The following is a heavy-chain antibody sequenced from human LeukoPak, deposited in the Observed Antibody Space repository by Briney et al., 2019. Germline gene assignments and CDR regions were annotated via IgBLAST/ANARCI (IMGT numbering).Heavy chain of an antibody. CDR2: INHSGST. V-gene: IGHV4-34*01. CDR1: GGSFSGYY. D-gene: IGHD3-3*01. CDR3: ARGGANYDFWSGYYRVYFDY. J-gene: IGHJ4*02. Sequence: SETLSLTCAVYGGSFSGYYWSWIRQPPGKGLEWIGEINHSGSTNYNPSLKSRVTISVDTSKNQFSLKLSSVTAADTAVYYCARGGANYDFWSGYYRVYFDYWGQGTLVTVSS.